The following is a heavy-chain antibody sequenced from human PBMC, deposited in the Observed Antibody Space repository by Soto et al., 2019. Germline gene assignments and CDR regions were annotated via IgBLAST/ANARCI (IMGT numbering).Heavy chain of an antibody. V-gene: IGHV1-18*01. D-gene: IGHD2-8*02. CDR1: GYTFTSYG. CDR2: INSYSGCT. J-gene: IGHJ4*02. CDR3: ARDYTGRGYFDF. Sequence: QVNLVQSGAEVKNPGASVRVSCKTSGYTFTSYGISWLRQAPGQGLEWMGWINSYSGCTNYGQDFQGRVSMTTEKSTTTVYMELRGLTSGDTALYYCARDYTGRGYFDFWGQGSLVTVSS.